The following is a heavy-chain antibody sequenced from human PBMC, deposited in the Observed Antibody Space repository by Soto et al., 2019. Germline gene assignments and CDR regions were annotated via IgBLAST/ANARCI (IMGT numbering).Heavy chain of an antibody. CDR1: GFTFSSYA. Sequence: GGSLRLSCAASGFTFSSYAMSWVRQAPGKGLEWVSAISGSGGSTYYADSVKGRFTITRDNSKNTLFLQKNSLRAEDTAVYYCAKAGNPSRYSGPPWCDPGGKGPRFTVSS. D-gene: IGHD1-26*01. J-gene: IGHJ5*02. CDR2: ISGSGGST. V-gene: IGHV3-23*01. CDR3: AKAGNPSRYSGPPWCDP.